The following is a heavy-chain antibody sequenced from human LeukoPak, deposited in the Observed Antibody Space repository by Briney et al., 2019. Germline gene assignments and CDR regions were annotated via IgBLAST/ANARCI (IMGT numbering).Heavy chain of an antibody. CDR3: ARTIFGVVNSVAFDI. V-gene: IGHV4-30-4*08. CDR2: IYYSGST. J-gene: IGHJ3*02. D-gene: IGHD3-3*01. CDR1: GGSISSGDYY. Sequence: SQTLSLTCTVSGGSISSGDYYWSWIRQPPGKGLEWIGYIYYSGSTYYNPSLKSQVTISVDTSKNQFSLKLSSVTAADTAVYYCARTIFGVVNSVAFDIWGQGTMVTVSS.